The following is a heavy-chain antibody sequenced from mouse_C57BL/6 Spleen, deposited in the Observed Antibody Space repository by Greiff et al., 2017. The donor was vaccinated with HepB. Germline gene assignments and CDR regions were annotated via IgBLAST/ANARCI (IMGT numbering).Heavy chain of an antibody. CDR2: IYPGSGST. Sequence: QVQLQQPGAELVKPGASVKMSCKASGYTFTSYWITWVKQRPGQGLEWIGDIYPGSGSTNYNEKFKSKATLTVDTSSSTAYMQLSSLTSEDSAVYYCAIVITTVVARYFDVWGTGTTVTVSS. CDR3: AIVITTVVARYFDV. V-gene: IGHV1-55*01. D-gene: IGHD1-1*01. J-gene: IGHJ1*03. CDR1: GYTFTSYW.